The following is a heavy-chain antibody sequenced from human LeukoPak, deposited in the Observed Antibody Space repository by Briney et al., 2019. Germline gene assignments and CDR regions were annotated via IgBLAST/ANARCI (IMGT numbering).Heavy chain of an antibody. CDR2: INAGNGNT. V-gene: IGHV1-3*01. CDR3: ARYGDIAVAGTSRAFGY. CDR1: GYTFTSYA. Sequence: GASVKVSCKASGYTFTSYAMHWVRQAPGQRLEWMGWINAGNGNTKYSQKFQGRVTITRDTSVSTAYMELSSLRSEDTAVYYCARYGDIAVAGTSRAFGYWGQGTLVTVSS. J-gene: IGHJ4*02. D-gene: IGHD6-19*01.